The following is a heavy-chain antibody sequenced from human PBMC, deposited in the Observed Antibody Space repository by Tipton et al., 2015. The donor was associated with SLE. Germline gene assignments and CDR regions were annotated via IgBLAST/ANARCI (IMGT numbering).Heavy chain of an antibody. V-gene: IGHV5-51*03. CDR1: GYSFTNYW. CDR3: ARRLLVVAGPLDY. J-gene: IGHJ4*02. D-gene: IGHD6-19*01. Sequence: QLVQSGPEVKKPGESLKISCKGYGYSFTNYWIGWVRQMPGKGLEWMGIIYPGDSDTRYSPSFQDQVTISADKSISTAYLQWSSLKASDTAMYYCARRLLVVAGPLDYWGQGTLVTVSS. CDR2: IYPGDSDT.